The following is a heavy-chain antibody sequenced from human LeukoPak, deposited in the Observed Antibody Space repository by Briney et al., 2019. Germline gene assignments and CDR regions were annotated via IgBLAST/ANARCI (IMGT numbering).Heavy chain of an antibody. D-gene: IGHD5-18*01. CDR2: IRYDGSNK. CDR3: AKDQRGYSYGDY. V-gene: IGHV3-30*02. CDR1: GFTFSSYG. J-gene: IGHJ4*02. Sequence: GGSLRLSCAASGFTFSSYGMHWVRQALGKGLEWVAFIRYDGSNKYYADSVKGRFTISRDNSKNTLYLQMNSLRAEDTAVYYCAKDQRGYSYGDYWGQGTLVTVSS.